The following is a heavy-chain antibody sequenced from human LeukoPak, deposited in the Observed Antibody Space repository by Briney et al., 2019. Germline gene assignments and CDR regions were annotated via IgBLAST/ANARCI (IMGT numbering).Heavy chain of an antibody. CDR2: ISSSGSTI. Sequence: GGSLRLSCAASGFTFSSYEMNWVRQAPGKGLEWVSYISSSGSTIYYADSAKGRFTISRDNAKNSLYLQMNSLRAEDTAVCYCARESRFYMDVWGKGTTVTVSS. V-gene: IGHV3-48*03. CDR1: GFTFSSYE. J-gene: IGHJ6*03. CDR3: ARESRFYMDV.